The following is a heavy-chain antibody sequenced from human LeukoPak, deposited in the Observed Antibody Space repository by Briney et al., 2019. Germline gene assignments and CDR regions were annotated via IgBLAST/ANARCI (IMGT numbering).Heavy chain of an antibody. CDR3: ARSVLTRYSGSYRNGPGLDY. V-gene: IGHV1-46*01. D-gene: IGHD1-26*01. J-gene: IGHJ4*02. CDR2: INPSGGST. Sequence: ASVKVSCKASGYTFTSYYMHWVRQAPGQGLEWMGIINPSGGSTSYAQKFQGRVTMTRDTSTSTVYMELSSLRSEDTAVYYCARSVLTRYSGSYRNGPGLDYWGQGTLVTVSS. CDR1: GYTFTSYY.